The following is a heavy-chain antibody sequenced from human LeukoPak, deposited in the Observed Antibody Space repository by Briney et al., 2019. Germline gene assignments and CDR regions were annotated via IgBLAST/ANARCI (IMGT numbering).Heavy chain of an antibody. CDR1: GYHFSNYW. CDR3: ARLSGSYGYYFDY. D-gene: IGHD1-26*01. Sequence: GGSLEISCKGSGYHFSNYWIGWVRQMPGKGLEWMGIIYPGDSDTRDSPSFQGQVTISADKSISTAYLQWGSLKASDTAMYYCARLSGSYGYYFDYWGQGTLVTVSS. J-gene: IGHJ4*02. CDR2: IYPGDSDT. V-gene: IGHV5-51*01.